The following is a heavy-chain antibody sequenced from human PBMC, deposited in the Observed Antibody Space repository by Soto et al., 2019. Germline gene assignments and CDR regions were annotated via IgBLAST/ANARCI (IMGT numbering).Heavy chain of an antibody. D-gene: IGHD3-10*01. CDR1: GGSSRQSSYF. Sequence: SETLSLTCAVSGGSSRQSSYFWGWIRQPPGKGLEWIGSIYYSGTPNYNPSLKSRVTISVDTSKNQFSLKLSSVTAADTAVYYCARAPRGNYGYPSYFDYWGQGTLVTVSS. J-gene: IGHJ4*02. V-gene: IGHV4-39*07. CDR2: IYYSGTP. CDR3: ARAPRGNYGYPSYFDY.